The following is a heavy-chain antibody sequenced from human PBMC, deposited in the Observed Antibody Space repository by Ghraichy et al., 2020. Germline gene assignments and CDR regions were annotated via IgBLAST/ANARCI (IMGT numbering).Heavy chain of an antibody. D-gene: IGHD5-18*01. CDR2: ISSASSTI. Sequence: GGSLRLSCAASGFTFSSYSMNWVRQAPGKGLEWVSYISSASSTIYYADSVKGRFTISRDNAKNSLYVEMHSLRDEDTAVYYCARGGYRNFDYWGQGTLVTVSS. J-gene: IGHJ4*02. CDR3: ARGGYRNFDY. CDR1: GFTFSSYS. V-gene: IGHV3-48*02.